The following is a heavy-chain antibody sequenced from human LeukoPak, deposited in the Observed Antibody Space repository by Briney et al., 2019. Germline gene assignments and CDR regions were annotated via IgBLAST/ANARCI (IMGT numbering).Heavy chain of an antibody. CDR3: ARSGTTSYYYYYVDV. J-gene: IGHJ6*03. CDR1: GFTFSSYS. Sequence: GGSLRLSCAASGFTFSSYSMNWVRQAPGKGLEWVSYISSSSSTIYYADSVKGRFTISRDNAKNSLYLQMNSLRAEDTAVYYCARSGTTSYYYYYVDVWGKGTTVTVSS. CDR2: ISSSSSTI. V-gene: IGHV3-48*01. D-gene: IGHD1-7*01.